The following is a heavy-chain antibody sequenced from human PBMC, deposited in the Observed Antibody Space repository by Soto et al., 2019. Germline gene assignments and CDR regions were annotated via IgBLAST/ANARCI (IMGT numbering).Heavy chain of an antibody. CDR1: GYTFTSYD. Sequence: QVQLVQSGAEVKKPGASVKVSCKASGYTFTSYDINWVRQAAGQGLEWMVWMNPNSGNTGYAQKFQGRVTMTRNTSISTAYMELRGLISEDTAVYYCARRTGYSSYRFDPRGQGTLVTVYS. V-gene: IGHV1-8*01. D-gene: IGHD6-19*01. CDR3: ARRTGYSSYRFDP. J-gene: IGHJ5*02. CDR2: MNPNSGNT.